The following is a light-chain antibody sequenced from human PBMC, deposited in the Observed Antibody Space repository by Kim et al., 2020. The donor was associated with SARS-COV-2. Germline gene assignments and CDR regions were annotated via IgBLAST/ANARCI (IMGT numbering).Light chain of an antibody. CDR1: SSNIGAGYD. Sequence: QSVLTQPPSVSGAPGQRVTISCTGSSSNIGAGYDVHWYQQLPGTAPKLLIYDNSNRPSGVPDRFSGSKSGTSASLAITGLQAEDEADYYCQSYDSSLSALYVFGTGTKVPVL. J-gene: IGLJ1*01. CDR3: QSYDSSLSALYV. V-gene: IGLV1-40*01. CDR2: DNS.